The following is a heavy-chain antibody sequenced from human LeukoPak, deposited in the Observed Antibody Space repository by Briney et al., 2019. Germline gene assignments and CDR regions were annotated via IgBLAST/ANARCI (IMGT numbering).Heavy chain of an antibody. V-gene: IGHV1-69*01. D-gene: IGHD5-12*01. CDR2: IIPIFGTA. CDR1: GGTFSSFA. Sequence: GASVEVSCKASGGTFSSFAISWVRQAPGQGLEWMGGIIPIFGTANYAPNFQGRVMIIADESTSTAYMELSSLRSEDTAVYYCASPSLSVSNGYDSPFVYWGQGTLVTVSS. CDR3: ASPSLSVSNGYDSPFVY. J-gene: IGHJ4*02.